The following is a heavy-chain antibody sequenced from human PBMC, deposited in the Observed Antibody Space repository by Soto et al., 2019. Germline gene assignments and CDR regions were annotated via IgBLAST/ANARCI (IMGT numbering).Heavy chain of an antibody. CDR2: IYPGDSDS. D-gene: IGHD6-13*01. Sequence: GESLRISCKGSGYIFTRYWIGWVRQMPGKGLEWMGIIYPGDSDSRYSPSFQGQVTISADKSINIAYLQWSSLKASDTAMYYCVRISAAGTGHYYYYGMDVWGQGTTVTVSS. V-gene: IGHV5-51*01. CDR1: GYIFTRYW. J-gene: IGHJ6*02. CDR3: VRISAAGTGHYYYYGMDV.